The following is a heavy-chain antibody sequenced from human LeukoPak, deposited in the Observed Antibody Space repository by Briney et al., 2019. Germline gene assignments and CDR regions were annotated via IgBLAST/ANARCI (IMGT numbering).Heavy chain of an antibody. D-gene: IGHD1-26*01. CDR3: ARVLSGSYFQH. V-gene: IGHV4-61*02. CDR1: GGPISSGSYY. CDR2: IYTSGST. Sequence: SQTPSLTCTVSGGPISSGSYYWGWIRQPAGKGLEWIGRIYTSGSTNYNPSLKSRVIISVDTSKNQFSLKLSSVTAADTAVYYCARVLSGSYFQHWGQGTLVTVSS. J-gene: IGHJ1*01.